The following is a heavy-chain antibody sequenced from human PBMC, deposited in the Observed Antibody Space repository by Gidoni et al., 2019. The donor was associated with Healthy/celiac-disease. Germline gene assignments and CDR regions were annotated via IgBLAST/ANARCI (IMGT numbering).Heavy chain of an antibody. CDR1: GFTVSSYG. Sequence: QVQLVESGGGVVQPGRALRLSCAAAGFTVSSYGMHWVRQAPGKGLEWVAVISYDGSNTYYADSVKGRFTISRDNSKNTLYLQMNSLRAEDTAVYYCAKDLGPAMVPGIDYWGQGTLVTVSS. CDR2: ISYDGSNT. J-gene: IGHJ4*02. V-gene: IGHV3-30*18. CDR3: AKDLGPAMVPGIDY. D-gene: IGHD5-18*01.